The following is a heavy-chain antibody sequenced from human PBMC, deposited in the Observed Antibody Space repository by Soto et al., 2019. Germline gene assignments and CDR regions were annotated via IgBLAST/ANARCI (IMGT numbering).Heavy chain of an antibody. Sequence: PSETLSLTCAVYGGSFSDYYWNWIRQPPGKGLEWIGEINHSGSTNYNPSLKSRVTISVDTSKNHFSLNLSSVTAADTAVYSCARGGVGATNWNWFDPWGRGTLVTVSS. CDR2: INHSGST. D-gene: IGHD1-26*01. CDR1: GGSFSDYY. CDR3: ARGGVGATNWNWFDP. J-gene: IGHJ5*02. V-gene: IGHV4-34*01.